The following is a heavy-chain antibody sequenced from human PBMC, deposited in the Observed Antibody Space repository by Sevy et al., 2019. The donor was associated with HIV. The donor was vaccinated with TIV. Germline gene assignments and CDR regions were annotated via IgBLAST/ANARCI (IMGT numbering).Heavy chain of an antibody. J-gene: IGHJ6*02. Sequence: GGSLRLSCAASGFTFITYTMNWVRQAPGKGLEWVSYISSNNSIDYEGSVKGRFTISRDNAKNSLYLQMNSLRYEDTAVYYCARVQYYYGSGSYGHYYYYGMDVWGQGTTVTVSS. CDR1: GFTFITYT. CDR3: ARVQYYYGSGSYGHYYYYGMDV. V-gene: IGHV3-48*02. D-gene: IGHD3-10*01. CDR2: ISSNNSI.